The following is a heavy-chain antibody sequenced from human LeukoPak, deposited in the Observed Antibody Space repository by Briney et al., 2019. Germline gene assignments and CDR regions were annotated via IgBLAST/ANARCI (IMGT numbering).Heavy chain of an antibody. CDR2: IYYSGST. J-gene: IGHJ3*02. Sequence: SETLSLTCTGSGGSISSGDYYWSWIRQHPGKGLEWIGYIYYSGSTYYNPSLKSRVTISVDASKNQFSLKLSSVTAADTAVYYCAREQRGVFDIWGQGTMVTVSS. CDR1: GGSISSGDYY. V-gene: IGHV4-31*03. CDR3: AREQRGVFDI. D-gene: IGHD2-8*01.